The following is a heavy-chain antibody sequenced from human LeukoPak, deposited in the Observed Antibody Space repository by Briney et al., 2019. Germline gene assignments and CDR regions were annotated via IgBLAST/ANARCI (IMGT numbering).Heavy chain of an antibody. J-gene: IGHJ4*02. D-gene: IGHD3-10*01. Sequence: SVKVSSKASGGTFSSYTISWVRQAPGQGLEWMGRIIPILGIANYAQKFQGRVTITADKSTSTAYMELSSLRSEDTAVYYCARDQPPADGSGSYYNVNWGQGTLVTVSS. CDR3: ARDQPPADGSGSYYNVN. CDR2: IIPILGIA. CDR1: GGTFSSYT. V-gene: IGHV1-69*04.